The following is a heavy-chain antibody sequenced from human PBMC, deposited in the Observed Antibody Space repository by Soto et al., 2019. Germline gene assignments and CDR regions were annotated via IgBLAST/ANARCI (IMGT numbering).Heavy chain of an antibody. D-gene: IGHD3-22*01. Sequence: ASVKVSCKASGYTFTSYGSSWVRQAPGQGLEWMGWISAYNGNTNYAQKLQGRVTMTTDTSTSTAYMELRSLRSDDTAVYYCARVAPDYYDSSGYYYEVDYWGQGTLVTVS. CDR2: ISAYNGNT. V-gene: IGHV1-18*01. CDR3: ARVAPDYYDSSGYYYEVDY. CDR1: GYTFTSYG. J-gene: IGHJ4*02.